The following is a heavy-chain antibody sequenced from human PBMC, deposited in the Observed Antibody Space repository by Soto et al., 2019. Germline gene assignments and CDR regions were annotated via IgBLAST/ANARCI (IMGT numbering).Heavy chain of an antibody. D-gene: IGHD3-10*01. CDR2: IYEGETT. Sequence: QLQLQESGPGLVKPSETQSLTCAVSGASISRTGFHWGWIRQPPGQGLEWIGSIYEGETTFYNSSLKSRVTISADTSKNHFSLKLSSVTAADTAVYYCARRGSGHTFDYWGQGTLVTVSS. J-gene: IGHJ4*02. CDR3: ARRGSGHTFDY. V-gene: IGHV4-39*01. CDR1: GASISRTGFH.